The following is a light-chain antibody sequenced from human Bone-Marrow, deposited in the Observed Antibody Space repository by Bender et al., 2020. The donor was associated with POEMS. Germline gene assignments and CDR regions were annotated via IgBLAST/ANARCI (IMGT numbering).Light chain of an antibody. CDR2: NDN. CDR1: ALPKQY. Sequence: SSELTQPPSVSVSPGQTARITCSGDALPKQYSYWYQQKPGQAPVVVIYNDNERPSGIPERFSGSSSGTTVTLTISGVQAEDEADYYCQSAESTSWVVFGGGTKMTVL. V-gene: IGLV3-25*03. CDR3: QSAESTSWVV. J-gene: IGLJ2*01.